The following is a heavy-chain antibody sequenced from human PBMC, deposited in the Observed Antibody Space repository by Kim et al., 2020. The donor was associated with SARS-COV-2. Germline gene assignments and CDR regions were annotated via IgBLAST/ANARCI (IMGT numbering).Heavy chain of an antibody. CDR1: GFTVSSNY. D-gene: IGHD2-2*01. V-gene: IGHV3-53*01. CDR3: ARHQKLGYCSSTSCQRLVAFDI. Sequence: GGSLRLSCAASGFTVSSNYMSWVRQAPGKGLEWVSVIYSGGSTYYADSVKGRFTISRDNSKNTLYLQMNSLRAEDTAVYYCARHQKLGYCSSTSCQRLVAFDIWGQGKMVTVSS. J-gene: IGHJ3*02. CDR2: IYSGGST.